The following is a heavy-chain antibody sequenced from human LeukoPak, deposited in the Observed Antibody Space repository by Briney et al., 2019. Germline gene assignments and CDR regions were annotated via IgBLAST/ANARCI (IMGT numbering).Heavy chain of an antibody. J-gene: IGHJ4*02. Sequence: GGSLRLSCEASGFAFSSYWASWVRQAPGKGLEWVANINQDGNRQNYVDSVRGRFTISNDNAKNSVYLQMNSLRAEDTAVYYCARSLWPEDYWGQGILVAVSS. V-gene: IGHV3-7*01. CDR2: INQDGNRQ. CDR3: ARSLWPEDY. D-gene: IGHD2-21*01. CDR1: GFAFSSYW.